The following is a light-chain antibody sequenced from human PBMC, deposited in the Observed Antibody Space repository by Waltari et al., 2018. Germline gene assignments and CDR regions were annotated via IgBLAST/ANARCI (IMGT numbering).Light chain of an antibody. CDR3: CSYAGNFIWV. CDR2: DVT. V-gene: IGLV2-23*02. CDR1: YRDVGTYNL. J-gene: IGLJ3*02. Sequence: QSALTQPASVSGSLGQSFTISCTGTYRDVGTYNLVSWYQQHPGKAPNLPLFDVTARPSGVSNRVSGSKSGNTASLTISGLQAEDEADYYCCSYAGNFIWVFGGGTKLTVL.